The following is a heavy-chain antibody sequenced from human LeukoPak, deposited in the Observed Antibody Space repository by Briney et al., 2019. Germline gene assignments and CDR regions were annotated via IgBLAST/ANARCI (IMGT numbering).Heavy chain of an antibody. J-gene: IGHJ4*02. CDR1: GYTFTSYG. CDR3: ARDLSSWYEGISDY. Sequence: ASVKVSCKASGYTFTSYGISWVRQAPGQGLEWMGWISAYNGNTNYAQKLQGRVTMTTDTSTSTAYMELRSLRSDDTAVNYCARDLSSWYEGISDYWGQGTLVTVSS. D-gene: IGHD6-13*01. V-gene: IGHV1-18*01. CDR2: ISAYNGNT.